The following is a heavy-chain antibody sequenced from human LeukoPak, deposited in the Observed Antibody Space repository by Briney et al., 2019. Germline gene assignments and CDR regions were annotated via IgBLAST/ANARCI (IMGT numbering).Heavy chain of an antibody. CDR1: GGTFSSYA. D-gene: IGHD2-15*01. V-gene: IGHV1-69*05. J-gene: IGHJ4*02. CDR3: ARGRGHWDIIFDY. CDR2: IIPIFGTA. Sequence: SVKVSCKASGGTFSSYAISWVRQAPGQGLEWMGGIIPIFGTANYAQKFQGRVTITTDESTSTAYMELSSLRSEDTAVYYCARGRGHWDIIFDYWGQGTLVTVSS.